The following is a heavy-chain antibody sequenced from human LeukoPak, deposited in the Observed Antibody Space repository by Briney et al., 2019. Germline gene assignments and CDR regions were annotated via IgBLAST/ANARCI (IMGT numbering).Heavy chain of an antibody. CDR1: GGSFSGYY. CDR3: ARLGSYSYNWFDP. CDR2: INHSGST. Sequence: SETLSLTCAVYGGSFSGYYWSWIRQPPGKGLEWIGEINHSGSTNYNPSLKSRVTISVDTSKNQFSLKLSSVTAADTAVYYRARLGSYSYNWFDPWGQGTLVTVSS. D-gene: IGHD3-10*01. J-gene: IGHJ5*02. V-gene: IGHV4-34*01.